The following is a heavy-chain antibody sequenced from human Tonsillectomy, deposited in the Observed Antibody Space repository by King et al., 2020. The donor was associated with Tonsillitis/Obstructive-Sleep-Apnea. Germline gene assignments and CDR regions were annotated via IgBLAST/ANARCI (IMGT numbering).Heavy chain of an antibody. CDR2: IRSKAYGGTT. CDR1: GFTFGDYA. V-gene: IGHV3-49*04. Sequence: VQLVESGGGLVQSGRSLRLSCTASGFTFGDYAMSWVRQAPGEGLEWVGFIRSKAYGGTTEYAASVKGTFTISRDDSKSIAYLQMNSLKTEDTAVYYCTRGPAKGGDPSEYYFFDYWGQGALVTVSS. J-gene: IGHJ4*02. CDR3: TRGPAKGGDPSEYYFFDY. D-gene: IGHD2-21*02.